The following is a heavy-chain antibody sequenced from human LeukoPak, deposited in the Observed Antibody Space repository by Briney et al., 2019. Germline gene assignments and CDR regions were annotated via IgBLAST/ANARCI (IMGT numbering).Heavy chain of an antibody. CDR1: GFTVSSNY. V-gene: IGHV3-66*04. J-gene: IGHJ5*02. CDR3: ARRSSSNWFDP. CDR2: IYSGGGT. Sequence: GGSLRLSCAASGFTVSSNYMSWVRQAPGKGLEWVSVIYSGGGTYYADSVKGRFTISRDNSKNTLYLQMNSLRAEDTAVYYCARRSSSNWFDPWGQGTLVTVSS.